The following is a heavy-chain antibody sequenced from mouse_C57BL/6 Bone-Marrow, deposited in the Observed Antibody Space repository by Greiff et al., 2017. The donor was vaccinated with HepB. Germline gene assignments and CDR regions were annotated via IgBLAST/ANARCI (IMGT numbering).Heavy chain of an antibody. CDR1: GYSITSGYY. Sequence: EVQLQESGPGLVKPSQSLSLTCSVTGYSITSGYYWNWIRQFPGNKLEWMGYISYDGSNNYNPSLKNRISITRDTSKNQFFLKLNSVTTEDTATYYCARCYGSSYPYYFDYWGQGTTLTVSS. V-gene: IGHV3-6*01. CDR2: ISYDGSN. CDR3: ARCYGSSYPYYFDY. J-gene: IGHJ2*01. D-gene: IGHD1-1*01.